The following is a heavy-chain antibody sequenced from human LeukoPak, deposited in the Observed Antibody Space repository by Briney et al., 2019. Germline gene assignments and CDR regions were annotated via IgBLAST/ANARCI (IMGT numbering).Heavy chain of an antibody. V-gene: IGHV3-7*03. Sequence: GGSLRLSCVASGFTFSSSWMSWVRQAPGKRLEWVANIKQDGSEKSYVESVRGRFTISRDNAKNSLYLLLNSLRAEDTALYYCARDNPPDYWGQGTLVTVSS. J-gene: IGHJ4*02. CDR3: ARDNPPDY. CDR2: IKQDGSEK. CDR1: GFTFSSSW.